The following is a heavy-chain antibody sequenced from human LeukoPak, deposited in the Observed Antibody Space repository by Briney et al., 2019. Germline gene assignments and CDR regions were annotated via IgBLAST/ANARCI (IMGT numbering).Heavy chain of an antibody. CDR3: ARDDFTMIRGALWAFDI. Sequence: PSETLSLTCTVSGGSITSYYWSWIRQPPGKGLEWIGYIYYSGSTNYNPSLKSRVTISLDTSKNQFSLNLSSVTAADTAMYYCARDDFTMIRGALWAFDIWGQGTMVTVSS. V-gene: IGHV4-59*01. CDR1: GGSITSYY. CDR2: IYYSGST. D-gene: IGHD3-10*01. J-gene: IGHJ3*02.